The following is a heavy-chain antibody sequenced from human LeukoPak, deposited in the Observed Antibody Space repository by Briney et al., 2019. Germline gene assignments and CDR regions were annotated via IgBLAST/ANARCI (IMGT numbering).Heavy chain of an antibody. J-gene: IGHJ4*02. D-gene: IGHD4-23*01. V-gene: IGHV4-30-2*01. CDR1: GGSIGSGGYS. CDR3: ARAVAGYFDY. CDR2: IYHSGST. Sequence: PSQTLSLTCAVSGGSIGSGGYSWSWIRQPPGKGLEWIGYIYHSGSTYYNPSLKSRVTISVDRSKNQFSLKLSSVTAADTAVYYCARAVAGYFDYWGQGTLVTVSS.